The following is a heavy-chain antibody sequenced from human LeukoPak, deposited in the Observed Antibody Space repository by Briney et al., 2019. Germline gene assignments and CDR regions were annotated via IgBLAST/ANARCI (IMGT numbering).Heavy chain of an antibody. V-gene: IGHV3-9*01. CDR1: GFTFDDYA. Sequence: GGSLRLSCAASGFTFDDYAMHWVRQAPGKGLEWVSGISWNSGSIGYADSVKGRFTISRDNAKNSLYLQMNSLRAEDTALYYCVPSGYCSGGSCYSYYFDYWGQGTLVTVSS. J-gene: IGHJ4*02. D-gene: IGHD2-15*01. CDR3: VPSGYCSGGSCYSYYFDY. CDR2: ISWNSGSI.